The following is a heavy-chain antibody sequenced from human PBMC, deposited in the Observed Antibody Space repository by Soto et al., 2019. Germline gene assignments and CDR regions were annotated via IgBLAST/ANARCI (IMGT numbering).Heavy chain of an antibody. D-gene: IGHD2-2*01. CDR3: AKAEYQLPYQIGLYYYGMDV. Sequence: GGSLRLSCAASGFTFSSYGMHWVRQAPGKGLEWVAVISYDGSNKYYADSVKGRFTISRDNSKNTLYLQMNSLRAEDTAVYYCAKAEYQLPYQIGLYYYGMDVWGQGTTVTVSS. J-gene: IGHJ6*02. V-gene: IGHV3-30*18. CDR2: ISYDGSNK. CDR1: GFTFSSYG.